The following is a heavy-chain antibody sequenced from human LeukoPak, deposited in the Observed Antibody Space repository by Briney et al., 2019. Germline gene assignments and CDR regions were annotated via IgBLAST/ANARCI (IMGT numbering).Heavy chain of an antibody. J-gene: IGHJ4*02. D-gene: IGHD3-3*01. CDR2: ISYDGSNK. V-gene: IGHV3-30-3*01. Sequence: GGSLRLSCAASGFTFSSYAMHWVRQAPGKGLEWVAVISYDGSNKYYADSVKGRFTISRGNSKNTLYLQMNSLRAEDTAVYYCATIFGVVTTFDYWGQGTLVTVSS. CDR3: ATIFGVVTTFDY. CDR1: GFTFSSYA.